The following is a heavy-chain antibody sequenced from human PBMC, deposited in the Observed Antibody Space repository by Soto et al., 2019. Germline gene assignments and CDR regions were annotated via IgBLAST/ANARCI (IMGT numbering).Heavy chain of an antibody. D-gene: IGHD2-2*01. CDR2: IYYSGST. CDR3: ARVPGVVPAAISSPNSWFDP. Sequence: QVQLQESGPGLVKPSQTLSLTCTVSGGSISSGGYYWSWIRQHPGKGLEWIGYIYYSGSTYYNPSLKSRLTISVDTSKNQFSMKLSSVTAADTAVYYCARVPGVVPAAISSPNSWFDPWVQGTLVTVSS. J-gene: IGHJ5*02. V-gene: IGHV4-31*03. CDR1: GGSISSGGYY.